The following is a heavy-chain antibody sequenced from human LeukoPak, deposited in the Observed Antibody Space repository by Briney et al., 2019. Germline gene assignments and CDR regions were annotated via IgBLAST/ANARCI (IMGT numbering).Heavy chain of an antibody. D-gene: IGHD3-9*01. J-gene: IGHJ4*02. CDR1: GFSLNTSEMC. CDR2: SDWDDDK. Sequence: SGPTLVNPTQTLTLTCTFSGFSLNTSEMCVGWIRQPPGNALEWLARSDWDDDKYYSTSLKTRLTISKDTSQNQVVLTMSNVDPVDTATYYCARQPLRYFDGEFDYWGQGTLVTVSS. CDR3: ARQPLRYFDGEFDY. V-gene: IGHV2-70*11.